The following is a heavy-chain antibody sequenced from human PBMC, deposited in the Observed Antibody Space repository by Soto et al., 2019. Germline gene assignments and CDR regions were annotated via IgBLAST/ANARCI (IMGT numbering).Heavy chain of an antibody. CDR2: IYYSGST. V-gene: IGHV4-59*01. D-gene: IGHD3-22*01. Sequence: SETLSLTCTVSGGSISSYYWSWIRQPPGKGPEWIGYIYYSGSTNYNPSLKSRVTISVDTSKNQFSLKLSSVTAADTAVYYCASGPTNYYYDSSGYYYGLDYWGQGTLVTVSS. J-gene: IGHJ4*02. CDR3: ASGPTNYYYDSSGYYYGLDY. CDR1: GGSISSYY.